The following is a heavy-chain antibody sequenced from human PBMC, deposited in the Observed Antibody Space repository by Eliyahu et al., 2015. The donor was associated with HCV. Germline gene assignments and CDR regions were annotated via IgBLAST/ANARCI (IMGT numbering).Heavy chain of an antibody. J-gene: IGHJ6*02. CDR2: IHSDGSST. V-gene: IGHV3-74*01. Sequence: EVQLVESGGGLVQPGGSLRLSCVASGFTFSSYWMHWVRQAPGKGLVWVSRIHSDGSSTSYADSVKGRFTISRDNAKNTLYLQMNSLRAEDTAVYYCARVEYSYYYYGMDVWGQGTTVTVSS. CDR1: GFTFSSYW. CDR3: ARVEYSYYYYGMDV. D-gene: IGHD2/OR15-2a*01.